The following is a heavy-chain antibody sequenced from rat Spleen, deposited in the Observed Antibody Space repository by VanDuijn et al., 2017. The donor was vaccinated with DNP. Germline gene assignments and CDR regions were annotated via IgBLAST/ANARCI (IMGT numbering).Heavy chain of an antibody. CDR3: ARRNSGSLIDY. V-gene: IGHV1-43*01. D-gene: IGHD4-3*01. Sequence: QVQLQQSGAELAKPGSSVKISCKASGYTFTTYYIVWIKQTTGQGLDFLGYIHTGSGVTNYNEKFQDRATLTVDKSSSTAFMQLSSLTPDDSAVYYCARRNSGSLIDYWGQGVMVTVSS. CDR1: GYTFTTYY. J-gene: IGHJ2*01. CDR2: IHTGSGVT.